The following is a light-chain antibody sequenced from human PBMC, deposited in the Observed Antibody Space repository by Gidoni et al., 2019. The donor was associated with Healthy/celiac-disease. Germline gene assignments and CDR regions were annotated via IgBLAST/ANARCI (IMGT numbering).Light chain of an antibody. V-gene: IGKV1-5*01. CDR2: DAT. J-gene: IGKJ1*01. Sequence: DIQITPSPSTLSASVGDRVTITCRASQSISSWLCWYQQKPGKAPKLLIYDATSLESGVPSRFSGSGSGTEFTLTISSLQHDDVATYYCQQYNSYPWTFXQXTKVEIK. CDR1: QSISSW. CDR3: QQYNSYPWT.